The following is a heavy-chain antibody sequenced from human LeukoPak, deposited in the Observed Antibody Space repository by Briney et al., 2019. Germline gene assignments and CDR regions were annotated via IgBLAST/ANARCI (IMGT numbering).Heavy chain of an antibody. CDR1: GFTFSNAW. V-gene: IGHV3-15*01. D-gene: IGHD2-15*01. CDR3: TTDLVGSHPYDYGMDV. J-gene: IGHJ6*02. CDR2: IKSKTDGGTT. Sequence: GGSLTLSCAASGFTFSNAWMSWVRQAPGNGLEWVGRIKSKTDGGTTDYAGPVKGRFTISRDDSKNTLYLQMNSLKTEDTAVYYCTTDLVGSHPYDYGMDVWGQGTTVTVSS.